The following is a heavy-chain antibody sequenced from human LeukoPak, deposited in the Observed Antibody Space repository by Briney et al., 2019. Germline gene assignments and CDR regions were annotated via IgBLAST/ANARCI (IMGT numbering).Heavy chain of an antibody. CDR2: ISSSGYNT. V-gene: IGHV3-23*01. D-gene: IGHD2-15*01. CDR3: AKDTGTSRNYIALVAATHF. CDR1: GFIFSSYA. Sequence: TGGSLRLSCAASGFIFSSYAMSWVRQAPGKGLEWVSGISSSGYNTYHADSVKGRFTISGDNSKNTLYLLMNSLRAEDTAVYYCAKDTGTSRNYIALVAATHFWGQGTLLTVSS. J-gene: IGHJ4*02.